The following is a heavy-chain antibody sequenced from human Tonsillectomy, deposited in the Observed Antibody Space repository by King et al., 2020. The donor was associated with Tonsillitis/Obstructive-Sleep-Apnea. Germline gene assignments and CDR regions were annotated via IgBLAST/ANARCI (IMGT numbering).Heavy chain of an antibody. CDR2: ISGSGSTI. J-gene: IGHJ6*03. CDR3: ARAAYCGGDCWDYYYHMDV. Sequence: EVQLVESGGGLVQPGGSLRLSCAASGFTFSSYEMNWVRQAPGKGLEWVSYISGSGSTIYYADSVKGRFTISRDNAKNSLYLQMNSLRAEDTAVYYCARAAYCGGDCWDYYYHMDVWGKGTTVTVSS. D-gene: IGHD2-21*01. CDR1: GFTFSSYE. V-gene: IGHV3-48*03.